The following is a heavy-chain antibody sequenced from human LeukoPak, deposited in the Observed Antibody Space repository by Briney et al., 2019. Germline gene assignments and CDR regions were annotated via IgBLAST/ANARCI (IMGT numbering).Heavy chain of an antibody. CDR2: FYYSGST. D-gene: IGHD3-9*01. CDR1: GGSISSSSYY. CDR3: ARPLNYDILTGYGY. Sequence: SETLSLTCTVSGGSISSSSYYWGWIRQPPGKGLEWIGSFYYSGSTYYNPSLKSRVTISVDTSKNQFSLKLSSVTAADTAVYYCARPLNYDILTGYGYWGQGTLVTVSS. V-gene: IGHV4-39*01. J-gene: IGHJ4*02.